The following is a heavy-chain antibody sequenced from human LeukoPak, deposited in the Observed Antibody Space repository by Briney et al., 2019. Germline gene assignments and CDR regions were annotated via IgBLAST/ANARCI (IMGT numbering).Heavy chain of an antibody. V-gene: IGHV3-48*04. CDR3: AGETSTAEYYFDY. CDR1: GFSLKTYG. J-gene: IGHJ4*02. CDR2: ISSSGGAI. Sequence: GGSLRLSCAVSGFSLKTYGMNWVRQAPGKGLEWIAQISSSGGAIYYADSVKGRFTISRDNAENSLYLQMNSLGAEDTAVYYCAGETSTAEYYFDYWGRGTLVTVSS. D-gene: IGHD4-11*01.